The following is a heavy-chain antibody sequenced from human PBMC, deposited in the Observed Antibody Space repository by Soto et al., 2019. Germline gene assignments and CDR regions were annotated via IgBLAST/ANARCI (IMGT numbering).Heavy chain of an antibody. CDR1: GGSFSGYY. CDR2: INHSGST. J-gene: IGHJ6*02. CDR3: ARGRITMVRGGIEYYTYYGMEV. Sequence: PSETLSLTCAVYGGSFSGYYWSWIRQPPGKGLEWIGEINHSGSTNYNPSLKSRVTISVDTSKNQFSLKLSSVTAADTAVYYCARGRITMVRGGIEYYTYYGMEVWGQGTTVT. D-gene: IGHD3-10*01. V-gene: IGHV4-34*01.